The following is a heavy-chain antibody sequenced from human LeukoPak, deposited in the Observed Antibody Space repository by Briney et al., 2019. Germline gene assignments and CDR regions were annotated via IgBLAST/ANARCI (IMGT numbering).Heavy chain of an antibody. CDR3: AKDTEQWLVHVYS. J-gene: IGHJ4*02. D-gene: IGHD6-19*01. CDR2: ISWDSQTR. V-gene: IGHV3-9*01. CDR1: GFTFDDYA. Sequence: GGSLRLSCVGSGFTFDDYALHCLREAPGRGLEWGGGISWDSQTRDYAYSVRGRFTISRDNAKNSLYLQMESLTTDDTAFYYCAKDTEQWLVHVYSWGQGTRVTVSS.